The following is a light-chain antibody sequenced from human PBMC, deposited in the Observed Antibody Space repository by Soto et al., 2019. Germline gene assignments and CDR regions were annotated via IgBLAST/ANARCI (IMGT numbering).Light chain of an antibody. Sequence: VLTQSPGTLSLSPGERATLSCRASQTVRNNYLAWYQQKSGQAPRLLIYDASSRATGIPDRFSGGGSGTDFTLTISSLEPEDVAVYYCQQFSSSPLTFGRGTKVDIK. CDR1: QTVRNNY. J-gene: IGKJ4*01. V-gene: IGKV3-20*01. CDR2: DAS. CDR3: QQFSSSPLT.